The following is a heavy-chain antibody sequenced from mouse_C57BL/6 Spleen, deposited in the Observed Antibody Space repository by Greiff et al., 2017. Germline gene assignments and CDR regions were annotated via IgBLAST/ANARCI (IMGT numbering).Heavy chain of an antibody. CDR1: GYAFTNYL. Sequence: QVQLQQSGAELVRPGTSVKVSCKASGYAFTNYLIEWVKQRPGQGLEWIGVINPGSGGTNYNEKFKGKATLTADKSSSTAYMQLSGLTSEHSTIYFSTRKILRYGGYLSVWGTRTTVTVSA. CDR2: INPGSGGT. V-gene: IGHV1-54*01. D-gene: IGHD1-1*01. CDR3: TRKILRYGGYLSV. J-gene: IGHJ1*03.